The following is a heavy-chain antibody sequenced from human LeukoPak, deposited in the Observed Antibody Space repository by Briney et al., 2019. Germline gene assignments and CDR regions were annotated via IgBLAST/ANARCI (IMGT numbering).Heavy chain of an antibody. Sequence: PSETLSLTCTVSGGSIRSSSYYWGWIRQPPGKGLEWIGNIYYSGSTYYNPSLKSRVTISVDTSKNQFSLKLSSVTAADTAVYYCARHSFWGVMSHFDYWGQGTLVTVSS. D-gene: IGHD3-16*01. CDR1: GGSIRSSSYY. CDR3: ARHSFWGVMSHFDY. J-gene: IGHJ4*02. V-gene: IGHV4-39*01. CDR2: IYYSGST.